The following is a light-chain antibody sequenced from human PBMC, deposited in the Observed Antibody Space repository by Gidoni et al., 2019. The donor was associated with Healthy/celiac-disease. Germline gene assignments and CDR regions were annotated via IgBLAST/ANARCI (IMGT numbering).Light chain of an antibody. CDR1: SSDVGGYNY. Sequence: QSALTQPASVSGSPGQSITISCTGTSSDVGGYNYVSWYQPHPGKAPKLMIYEVRNRPSGFSNRFSGSKSGYTASLTISGLQAEDEADYYCSSSTSSSTVVFGGGTKLTVL. J-gene: IGLJ2*01. CDR2: EVR. V-gene: IGLV2-14*01. CDR3: SSSTSSSTVV.